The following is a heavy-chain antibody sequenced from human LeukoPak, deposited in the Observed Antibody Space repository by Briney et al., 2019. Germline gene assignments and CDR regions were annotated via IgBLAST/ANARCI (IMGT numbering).Heavy chain of an antibody. J-gene: IGHJ6*02. CDR3: TLPGAAAVPDLYGMDV. V-gene: IGHV3-15*01. CDR1: GFTFSSYA. Sequence: GGSLRLSCAASGFTFSSYAMSWVRQAPGKGLEWVGRIKSKTDGGTTDYAAPVKGRFTISRDDSKNTLYLQMNSLKTEDTAVYYCTLPGAAAVPDLYGMDVWGQGTTVTVSS. CDR2: IKSKTDGGTT. D-gene: IGHD2-2*01.